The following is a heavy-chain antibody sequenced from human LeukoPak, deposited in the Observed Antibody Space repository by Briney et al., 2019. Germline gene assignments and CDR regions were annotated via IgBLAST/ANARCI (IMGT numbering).Heavy chain of an antibody. CDR1: GYTFTGYY. Sequence: ASVKVSCKASGYTFTGYYMHWVRQAPGQGLEWMGWINPNSGGTNYAQKFQDRVTMTTDTSTSTAYMELRSLRSDDTAVYYCARYNSMFRGVTTSDYWGQGTLVTVSS. V-gene: IGHV1-2*02. J-gene: IGHJ4*02. D-gene: IGHD3-10*01. CDR2: INPNSGGT. CDR3: ARYNSMFRGVTTSDY.